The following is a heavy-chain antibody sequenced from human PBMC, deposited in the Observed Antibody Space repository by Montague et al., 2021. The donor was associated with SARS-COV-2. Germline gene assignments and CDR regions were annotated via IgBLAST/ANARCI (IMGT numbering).Heavy chain of an antibody. Sequence: SETLSLTCSVSSGSIISSGYYWGWIRQPPGKELEWIGNIYYSGTTYYNPSLQSRGTISVDTSKNHLSLRLSPVTAADTAVYFCARGMIRGVTTPIDYWGQGSQVTVSS. D-gene: IGHD3-10*01. CDR2: IYYSGTT. CDR1: SGSIISSGYY. V-gene: IGHV4-39*02. J-gene: IGHJ4*02. CDR3: ARGMIRGVTTPIDY.